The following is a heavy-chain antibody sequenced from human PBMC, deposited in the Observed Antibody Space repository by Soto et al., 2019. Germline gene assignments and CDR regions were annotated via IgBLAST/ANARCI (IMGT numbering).Heavy chain of an antibody. D-gene: IGHD5-18*01. J-gene: IGHJ4*02. CDR1: GGSISSGDYY. V-gene: IGHV4-30-4*01. Sequence: QVQLQESGPGLVKPSQTLSLTCTVSGGSISSGDYYWSWIRQPPGKGLEWIGYIYYSGSTYYNPSLQSRVTISVDTSQHQFSLKLSSVTAADTAVYYCARTDTAMVGGLDYWGQGTLVTVSS. CDR3: ARTDTAMVGGLDY. CDR2: IYYSGST.